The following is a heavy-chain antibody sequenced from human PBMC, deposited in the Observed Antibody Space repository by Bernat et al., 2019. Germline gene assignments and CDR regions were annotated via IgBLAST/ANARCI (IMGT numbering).Heavy chain of an antibody. V-gene: IGHV3-23*04. D-gene: IGHD4-17*01. J-gene: IGHJ6*02. Sequence: EVQLVESGGGLVQPGGSLRLSCVASGFTFSSYAMTWVRQAPGKGLEWVSHISGNDGSTYYADSVKGRFTISRDNSKNTLYLQMNSLRAEDTAVYYCVKSPTTVTDYYYYGMDVWGQGTTVIVSS. CDR3: VKSPTTVTDYYYYGMDV. CDR2: ISGNDGST. CDR1: GFTFSSYA.